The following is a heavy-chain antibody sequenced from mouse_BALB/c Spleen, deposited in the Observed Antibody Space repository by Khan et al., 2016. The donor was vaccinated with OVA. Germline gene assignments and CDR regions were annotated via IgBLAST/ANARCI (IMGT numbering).Heavy chain of an antibody. J-gene: IGHJ3*01. CDR3: ARSTYRYAFVY. CDR1: GDSITSGY. Sequence: EVQLVESGPSLVKPSQTLSLTCSVTGDSITSGYWNWIRKFPGNKLEYMGYIIYTGYTYYNPSLKSRISITRHKSKHQYYRQFSSVTDEETATYYCARSTYRYAFVYWGQGTLVTVSA. V-gene: IGHV3-8*02. CDR2: IIYTGYT. D-gene: IGHD2-12*01.